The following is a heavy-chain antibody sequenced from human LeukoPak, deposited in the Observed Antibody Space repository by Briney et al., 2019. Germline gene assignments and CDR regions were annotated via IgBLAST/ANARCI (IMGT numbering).Heavy chain of an antibody. V-gene: IGHV4-34*01. CDR3: ASRMYYYYGMDV. CDR1: GGSFSDYY. J-gene: IGHJ6*02. CDR2: IDHREST. Sequence: SETLSLTCAVYGGSFSDYYWSWIRQPPGKGLEWIGEIDHRESTAYNPSLKSRVTISVDTSKNQFSLKLNSVTAADTAVYYCASRMYYYYGMDVWGQGTTVIVSS.